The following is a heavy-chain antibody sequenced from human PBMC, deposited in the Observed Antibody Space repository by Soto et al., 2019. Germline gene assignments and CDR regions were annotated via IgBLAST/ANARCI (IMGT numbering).Heavy chain of an antibody. CDR1: GFIFSDHY. Sequence: GGSLRLSCATSGFIFSDHYMDWVRQAPGKGLEWIGRSRNKDKSYTTEYAAAVKGRFAISRDNSQYSVDLQMNSLKTEDTAVYYCARVLLSRLGGYYTEAFDIWGQGTLVTVSS. CDR3: ARVLLSRLGGYYTEAFDI. CDR2: SRNKDKSYTT. V-gene: IGHV3-72*01. J-gene: IGHJ3*02. D-gene: IGHD3-10*01.